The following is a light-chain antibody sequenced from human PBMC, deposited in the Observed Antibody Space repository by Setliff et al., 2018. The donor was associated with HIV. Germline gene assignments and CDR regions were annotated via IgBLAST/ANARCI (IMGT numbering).Light chain of an antibody. CDR3: SSYTTSSALVL. Sequence: QSALTQPASVSGSPGQSIAISCTGTSSDVGGHNYVFWYQQHPGKAPKLMIYDVSNRPSGISNRFSGSKSGNTASLTISGLQAEDEADYYCSSYTTSSALVLFGGGTKVTV. V-gene: IGLV2-14*03. CDR1: SSDVGGHNY. J-gene: IGLJ2*01. CDR2: DVS.